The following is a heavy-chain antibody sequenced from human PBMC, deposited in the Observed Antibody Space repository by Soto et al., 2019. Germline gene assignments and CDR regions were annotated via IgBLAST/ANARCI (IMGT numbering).Heavy chain of an antibody. CDR1: GYTFPSST. CDR3: ASANYGGSDY. D-gene: IGHD4-17*01. Sequence: QVELVQSGAEVKKPGASVKVSCKASGYTFPSSTISWLRQAPGQGLEWMGWINAYNGDTKYAHRLQGRVTMTTDTSTNTAYLELASLTSDDTAIYYCASANYGGSDYWGQGTLVTVSS. CDR2: INAYNGDT. J-gene: IGHJ4*02. V-gene: IGHV1-18*01.